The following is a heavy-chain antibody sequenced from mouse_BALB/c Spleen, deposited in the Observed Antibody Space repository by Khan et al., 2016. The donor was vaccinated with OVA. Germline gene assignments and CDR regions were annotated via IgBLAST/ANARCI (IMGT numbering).Heavy chain of an antibody. D-gene: IGHD3-1*01. J-gene: IGHJ1*01. CDR1: GYTFTNFW. Sequence: QVQLKESGAELVRPGTSVKISCKASGYTFTNFWLGWVKQRSGHGLEWIGAIYPGGGFTNYNEKFKGKATLTTGTSSSTVYMQLSGLTSEGSAVYFCARWATWYFDVWGAGTTVTVSS. V-gene: IGHV1-63*02. CDR2: IYPGGGFT. CDR3: ARWATWYFDV.